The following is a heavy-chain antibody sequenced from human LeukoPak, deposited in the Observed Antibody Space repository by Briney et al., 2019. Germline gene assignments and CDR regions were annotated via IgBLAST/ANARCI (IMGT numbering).Heavy chain of an antibody. CDR2: ISSSSSSI. J-gene: IGHJ3*02. V-gene: IGHV3-48*04. CDR1: GFTFRSYS. CDR3: ARETDIVVVVTALTEAFDI. D-gene: IGHD2-15*01. Sequence: PGGSMRLSCAASGFTFRSYSMNWVRKAPGKGLEWISYISSSSSSIYYADSVKGRFTISRDNAKNSLYLQMNSLRAEDTAVYYCARETDIVVVVTALTEAFDIWGQGTMVTVSS.